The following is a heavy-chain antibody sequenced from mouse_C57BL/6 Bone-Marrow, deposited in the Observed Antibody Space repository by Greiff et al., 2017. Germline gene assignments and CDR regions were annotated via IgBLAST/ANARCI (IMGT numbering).Heavy chain of an antibody. CDR2: ISYDGSN. V-gene: IGHV3-6*01. CDR1: GYSITSGYY. Sequence: ESGPGLVKPSQSLSLTCSVTGYSITSGYYWNWIRQFPGNKLEWMGYISYDGSNNYNPSLKNRISITRDTSKNQFFLKLNSVTTEDTATYYCAIYYGNFVAYWGQGTLVTVSA. J-gene: IGHJ3*01. CDR3: AIYYGNFVAY. D-gene: IGHD2-1*01.